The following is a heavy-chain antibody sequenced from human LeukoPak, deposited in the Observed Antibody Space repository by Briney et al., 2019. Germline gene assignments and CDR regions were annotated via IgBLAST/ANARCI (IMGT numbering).Heavy chain of an antibody. V-gene: IGHV5-51*01. CDR1: GYSFASYW. CDR3: ALAVIASAFDFDI. Sequence: GECLQISCKGSGYSFASYWIGWVRRMPGKGLVWMGIINPADSDTRYSPSFQGQVTISADKSIGTAYLQWGSLKASDTAIYYCALAVIASAFDFDIWGQGTMVTVSS. J-gene: IGHJ3*02. D-gene: IGHD2-21*01. CDR2: INPADSDT.